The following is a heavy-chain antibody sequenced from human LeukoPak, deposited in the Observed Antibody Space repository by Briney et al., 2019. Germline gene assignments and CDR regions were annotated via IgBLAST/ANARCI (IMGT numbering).Heavy chain of an antibody. J-gene: IGHJ4*02. Sequence: GGSLRLSCAASGFTFSSYGMHWVRQAPGKGLEWVAVISYDGSIKYYADSVKGRFTISRDNSKNTLYLQMNSLRAEDTAVYYCAKDSVAGTEMYYFDYWGQGTLVTVSS. CDR2: ISYDGSIK. CDR1: GFTFSSYG. V-gene: IGHV3-30*18. CDR3: AKDSVAGTEMYYFDY. D-gene: IGHD6-19*01.